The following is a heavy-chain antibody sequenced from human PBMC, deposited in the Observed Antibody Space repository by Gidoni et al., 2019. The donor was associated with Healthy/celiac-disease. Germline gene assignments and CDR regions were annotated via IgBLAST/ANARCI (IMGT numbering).Heavy chain of an antibody. V-gene: IGHV3-74*01. CDR1: GCTFSSYW. D-gene: IGHD4-17*01. Sequence: EVQLVESGGGVGQPGGSLRLSRAASGCTFSSYWMHWVRQAPGTGLVWVSRINRDGSRTSYADSVTGLFTISRDNAKHTLYLQMNCLRAEDTAVYSCARGGDYVGFDYWGQGTLVTVSS. CDR2: INRDGSRT. J-gene: IGHJ4*02. CDR3: ARGGDYVGFDY.